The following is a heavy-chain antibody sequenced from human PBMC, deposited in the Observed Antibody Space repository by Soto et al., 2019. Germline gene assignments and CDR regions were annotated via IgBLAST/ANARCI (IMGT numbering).Heavy chain of an antibody. CDR2: IYPGDSDT. CDR1: GYSFNTYW. D-gene: IGHD3-9*01. J-gene: IGHJ5*02. Sequence: PGESLKISCQGSGYSFNTYWISWVRQMPGKGLEWMGIIYPGDSDTRYSPSFQGQVTISADKSISTAYLQWSSLKASDTAMYYCARGGLNLLRYFDWLSHTCFDPWGQGTQVTVSS. CDR3: ARGGLNLLRYFDWLSHTCFDP. V-gene: IGHV5-51*01.